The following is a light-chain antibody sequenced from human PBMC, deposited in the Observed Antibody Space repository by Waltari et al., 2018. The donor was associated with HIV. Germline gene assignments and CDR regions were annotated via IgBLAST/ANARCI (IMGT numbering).Light chain of an antibody. Sequence: SYHLTQPPSVSVSPGQTASITCSGDKLGDKYASWYQQKAGQSPVLVIFQDSKRPSGIPERFSGSNSGNTATLTISGTQTMDEADYYCQAWDSTIVVFGGGTKVTVL. V-gene: IGLV3-1*01. CDR2: QDS. CDR1: KLGDKY. J-gene: IGLJ3*02. CDR3: QAWDSTIVV.